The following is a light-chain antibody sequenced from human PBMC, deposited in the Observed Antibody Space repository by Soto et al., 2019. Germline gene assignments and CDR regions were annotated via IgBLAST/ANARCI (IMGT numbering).Light chain of an antibody. Sequence: EMVMTQSPATLSVSPGERVTLSCRASQSVSKKLAWYQQKPGQAPRLLIYDASGRAGSVPARLSGSGSGTEFTLTISSLQSEDFAVYFCQQYDDWPPTSGQGTKVEIK. V-gene: IGKV3-15*01. CDR3: QQYDDWPPT. J-gene: IGKJ1*01. CDR1: QSVSKK. CDR2: DAS.